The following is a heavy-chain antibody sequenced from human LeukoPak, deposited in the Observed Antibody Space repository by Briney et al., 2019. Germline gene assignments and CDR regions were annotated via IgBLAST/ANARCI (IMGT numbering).Heavy chain of an antibody. D-gene: IGHD2-2*02. CDR3: ARVFCSSTSCYNALDY. V-gene: IGHV4-59*01. J-gene: IGHJ4*02. Sequence: KTSETLSLTCTVSGGSISSYYWSWIRQPPGKGLEWIGYIYYSGSTNYNPSLKSRVTISVDTSKNQFSLKLSSVTAAGTAVYYCARVFCSSTSCYNALDYWGQGTLVTVSS. CDR1: GGSISSYY. CDR2: IYYSGST.